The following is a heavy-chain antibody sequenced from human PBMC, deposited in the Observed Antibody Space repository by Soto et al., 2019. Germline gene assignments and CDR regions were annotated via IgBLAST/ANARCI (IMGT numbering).Heavy chain of an antibody. D-gene: IGHD3-22*01. CDR3: ARGASYHYDSSGYLRP. Sequence: ASVKGSCKASGYTFTSYGISWVRQAPGQGLEGMGWISAYNGNTNYAQKFQGRVTMTTDTSTSTAYMELRSLRSDDTAVYYCARGASYHYDSSGYLRPWGQGTLVTVSS. J-gene: IGHJ4*02. CDR1: GYTFTSYG. V-gene: IGHV1-18*01. CDR2: ISAYNGNT.